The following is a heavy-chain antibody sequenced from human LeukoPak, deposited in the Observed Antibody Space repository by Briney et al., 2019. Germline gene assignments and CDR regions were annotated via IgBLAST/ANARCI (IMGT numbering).Heavy chain of an antibody. CDR2: ISSSSSYI. V-gene: IGHV3-21*01. CDR1: GFTFSSYS. D-gene: IGHD3-10*01. Sequence: PGGSLRLSCAASGFTFSSYSMNWVRQAPGKGLEWVSSISSSSSYIYYADSVKGRFTISRDNAKNSLYLQMNSLRAEDTAVYYCARASGTKLAQLDYWGQGTLVTVSS. CDR3: ARASGTKLAQLDY. J-gene: IGHJ4*02.